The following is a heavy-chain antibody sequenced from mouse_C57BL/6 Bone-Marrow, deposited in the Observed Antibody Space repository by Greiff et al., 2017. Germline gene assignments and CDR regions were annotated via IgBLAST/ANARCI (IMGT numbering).Heavy chain of an antibody. V-gene: IGHV2-2*01. D-gene: IGHD2-12*01. CDR3: ARRGLLYGLYAMDY. CDR1: GFSLTSYG. J-gene: IGHJ4*01. Sequence: VKVVESGPGLVQPSQSLSITCTVSGFSLTSYGVHWVRQSPGKGLEWLGVIWSGGSTDYNAAFISRLSICKDNSKSQVFFKMNSLQADDTAIYYCARRGLLYGLYAMDYWGQGTSVTVSS. CDR2: IWSGGST.